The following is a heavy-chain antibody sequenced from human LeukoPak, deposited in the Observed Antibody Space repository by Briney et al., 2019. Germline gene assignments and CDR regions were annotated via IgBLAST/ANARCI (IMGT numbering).Heavy chain of an antibody. Sequence: GGSLRLSCAASGFTFNSYSMNWVRQAPGKGLEWVSAISGSGSTTYYADSVKGRFTISRDNSKNTLFLQMNSLTAEGTAIYSCARPRLEYCSGGSCFDAFDIWGQGTMVTVSS. D-gene: IGHD2-15*01. J-gene: IGHJ3*02. CDR3: ARPRLEYCSGGSCFDAFDI. V-gene: IGHV3-23*01. CDR1: GFTFNSYS. CDR2: ISGSGSTT.